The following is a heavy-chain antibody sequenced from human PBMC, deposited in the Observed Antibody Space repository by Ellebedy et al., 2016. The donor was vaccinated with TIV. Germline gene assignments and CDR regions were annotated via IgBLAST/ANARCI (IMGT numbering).Heavy chain of an antibody. Sequence: MPSETLSLTCSVSGYSISSGYYWRWIRQPPGKGLEWIGSIYHSGSTYYNPSLKSRITIPVDTSKNQFSLKLTSVTAADTAVYYCARDQVAGRFDYWGQGTLVTVSS. CDR2: IYHSGST. J-gene: IGHJ4*02. CDR1: GYSISSGYY. CDR3: ARDQVAGRFDY. D-gene: IGHD6-19*01. V-gene: IGHV4-38-2*02.